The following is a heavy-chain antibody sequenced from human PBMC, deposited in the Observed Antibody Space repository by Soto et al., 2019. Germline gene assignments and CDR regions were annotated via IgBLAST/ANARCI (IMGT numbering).Heavy chain of an antibody. V-gene: IGHV3-30*18. Sequence: QVQLVESGGGEVQPGRSLTISCAASGFTFSTYGIHWVRQPPGKGLEWVAVISYDGTKKFYSDSVKRRFTISRDNFKNTRTLHMNSLRADDTAVYSCAKDLQSYGDYDYYCYGMDVWCLGTRVTVSS. CDR1: GFTFSTYG. D-gene: IGHD4-17*01. CDR2: ISYDGTKK. J-gene: IGHJ6*02. CDR3: AKDLQSYGDYDYYCYGMDV.